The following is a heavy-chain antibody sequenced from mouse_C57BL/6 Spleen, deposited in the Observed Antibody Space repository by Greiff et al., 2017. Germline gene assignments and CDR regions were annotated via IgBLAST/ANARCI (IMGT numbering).Heavy chain of an antibody. V-gene: IGHV1-53*01. CDR3: ARGWLRQPFYAMDY. CDR2: INPSNGGT. Sequence: QVQLQQSGTELVKPGASVKLSCKASGYTFTSYWMHWVKQRPGQGLEWIGNINPSNGGTNCNAKFKSNATLTVEKSSSTAYMQLSSLTSEDSAVYYCARGWLRQPFYAMDYWGQGTSVTVSS. D-gene: IGHD2-2*01. J-gene: IGHJ4*01. CDR1: GYTFTSYW.